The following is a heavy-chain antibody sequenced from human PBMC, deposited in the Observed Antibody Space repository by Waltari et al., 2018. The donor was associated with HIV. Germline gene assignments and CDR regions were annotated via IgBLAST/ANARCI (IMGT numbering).Heavy chain of an antibody. CDR2: IWYDGSNK. V-gene: IGHV3-33*01. D-gene: IGHD6-25*01. CDR3: ARETLPKSSELSY. J-gene: IGHJ4*02. Sequence: QVQLVESGGGVVQPGRSLRLSCAASGFTFSSYGMHWVRQAPGKGLEWVAGIWYDGSNKYYADSVKGRFTISRDNSKNTLYLQMNSLRAEDTAVYYCARETLPKSSELSYWGQGTLVTVSS. CDR1: GFTFSSYG.